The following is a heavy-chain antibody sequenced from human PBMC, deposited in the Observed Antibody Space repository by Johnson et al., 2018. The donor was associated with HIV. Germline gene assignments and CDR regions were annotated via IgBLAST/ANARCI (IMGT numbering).Heavy chain of an antibody. V-gene: IGHV3-9*01. CDR2: ISWNSGSI. CDR1: GFTFDDYA. D-gene: IGHD5-12*01. J-gene: IGHJ3*01. CDR3: ATGDDDGF. Sequence: VQLVESGGGLVQPGWSLRLSCAASGFTFDDYAMHWVRQAPGKGLEWVSGISWNSGSIGYADSVKGRFTISRDNAKNSLYLQINSLRTEDTAVYYCATGDDDGFWGQGTSVTVSS.